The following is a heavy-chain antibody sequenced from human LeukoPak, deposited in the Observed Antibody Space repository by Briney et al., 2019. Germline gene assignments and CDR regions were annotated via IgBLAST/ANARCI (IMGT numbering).Heavy chain of an antibody. J-gene: IGHJ3*02. Sequence: GGSLRLSCAASGFTFSSYGMHWVRQAPGKGLEWVAFIRYDGSNKYYADSVKGRFTISRDNSKNTLYLQMNSLRAEDTAVYYCAKSFSTYYYDSSGYLGDAFDIWGQGTMVTVSS. CDR3: AKSFSTYYYDSSGYLGDAFDI. CDR1: GFTFSSYG. V-gene: IGHV3-30*02. D-gene: IGHD3-22*01. CDR2: IRYDGSNK.